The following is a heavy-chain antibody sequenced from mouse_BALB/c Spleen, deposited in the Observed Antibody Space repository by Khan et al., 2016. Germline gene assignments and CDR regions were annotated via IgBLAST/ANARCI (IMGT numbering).Heavy chain of an antibody. CDR2: ISYSGST. V-gene: IGHV3-2*02. CDR3: AKGLFLFAY. CDR1: GYSITSDYA. Sequence: EVQLQEPGPGLEKPSQTLSLTCTVTGYSITSDYAWNWIRQFPGNKLEWMGYISYSGSTSYNPSLKRRLSITRDTSKNQLFLQLNSVTTEDTATYYCAKGLFLFAYWGQGTLVTVSA. J-gene: IGHJ3*01.